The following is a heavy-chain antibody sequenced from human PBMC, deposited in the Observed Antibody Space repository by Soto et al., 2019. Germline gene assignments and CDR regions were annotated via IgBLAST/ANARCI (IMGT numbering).Heavy chain of an antibody. D-gene: IGHD2-21*01. CDR2: INTDGSRI. J-gene: IGHJ4*02. V-gene: IGHV3-74*03. Sequence: VQLVESGGGLVQPGGSLRLSCAASGFTFSNYWMHWVRRAPGQGLVWVSHINTDGSRITYADSVKGRFTISRDNAKNTLYLQMNSLRAEDTAVYYCGRDPESSIPIDYWGQGTLVTVSS. CDR3: GRDPESSIPIDY. CDR1: GFTFSNYW.